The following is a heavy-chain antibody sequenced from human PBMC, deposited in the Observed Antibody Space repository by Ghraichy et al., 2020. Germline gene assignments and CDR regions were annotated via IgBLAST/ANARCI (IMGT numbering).Heavy chain of an antibody. CDR2: ISSSSSTI. CDR1: GFTFSSYS. D-gene: IGHD3-3*01. J-gene: IGHJ6*02. CDR3: ARGDLDDLGYYGMDV. V-gene: IGHV3-48*02. Sequence: GESLNISCAASGFTFSSYSMNWVRQAPGKGLEWVSYISSSSSTIYYADSVKGRFTISRDNAKNSLYLQMNSLRDEDTAVYYCARGDLDDLGYYGMDVWGQGTTVTVSS.